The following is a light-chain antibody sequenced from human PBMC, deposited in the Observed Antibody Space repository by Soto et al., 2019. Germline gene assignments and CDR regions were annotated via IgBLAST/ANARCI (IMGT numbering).Light chain of an antibody. CDR3: QQYYSFPLT. CDR2: GAS. J-gene: IGKJ4*01. CDR1: QSVSSN. Sequence: VVSLSAAALSVYTEERATLSCRASQSVSSNLAWYQQKPGQAPRLLIYGASTRATGIPARFSGSGSGTDFTLTISCLQSEDFATYYCQQYYSFPLTFGEGTKVDI. V-gene: IGKV3D-15*01.